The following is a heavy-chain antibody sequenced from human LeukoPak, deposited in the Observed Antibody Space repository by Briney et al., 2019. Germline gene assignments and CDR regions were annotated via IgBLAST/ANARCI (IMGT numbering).Heavy chain of an antibody. D-gene: IGHD3-16*01. V-gene: IGHV3-30-3*01. CDR1: GFTFSSYA. J-gene: IGHJ6*02. CDR3: ARDMNYHGMDV. CDR2: ISYDGSNK. Sequence: GRSLRLSCAASGFTFSSYAMHWVRQAPGKGLEWVAVISYDGSNKYYADSVKGRFTISRDNSKNTLYLQMNSLRAEDTAVYYCARDMNYHGMDVWGQGTTVTVSS.